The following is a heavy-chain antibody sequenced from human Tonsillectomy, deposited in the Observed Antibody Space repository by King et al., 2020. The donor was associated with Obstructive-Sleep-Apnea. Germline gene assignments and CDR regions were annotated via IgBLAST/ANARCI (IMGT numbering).Heavy chain of an antibody. D-gene: IGHD3-10*01. J-gene: IGHJ5*02. CDR1: GGSVSSGSYY. CDR2: IYYSGST. CDR3: ASSRWFGEFHTWFDP. V-gene: IGHV4-61*01. Sequence: QLQESGPGLVKPSETLSLTCTVSGGSVSSGSYYWRWIRQPPGKGLEWIGDIYYSGSTNYNPSLKSRVTITVDTSKNQFSLKLSSMTAADTAVYYCASSRWFGEFHTWFDPWGQGTLVTVSS.